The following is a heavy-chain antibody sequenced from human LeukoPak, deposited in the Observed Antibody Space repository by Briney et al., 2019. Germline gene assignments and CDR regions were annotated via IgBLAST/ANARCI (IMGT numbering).Heavy chain of an antibody. Sequence: GGSLRLSCAASGFTFSSYSMNWVRQAPGKGLESVSSISSSSSYIYYTDSVKGRFTISRDNAKNSLYLQMNSLRAEDTAVYYCARGDDFWSGQLGPYYMDVWGKGTTVTVSS. J-gene: IGHJ6*03. CDR2: ISSSSSYI. CDR1: GFTFSSYS. D-gene: IGHD3-3*01. V-gene: IGHV3-21*01. CDR3: ARGDDFWSGQLGPYYMDV.